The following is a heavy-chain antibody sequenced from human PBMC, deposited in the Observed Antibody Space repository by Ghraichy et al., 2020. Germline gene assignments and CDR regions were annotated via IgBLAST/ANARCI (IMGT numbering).Heavy chain of an antibody. CDR2: ISSSSSYI. CDR3: ARDSVADAFDI. D-gene: IGHD5-12*01. Sequence: GGSLRLSCAASGFTFSSYSMNWVRQAPGKGLEWVSSISSSSSYIYYADSVKRRFTISRDNAKNSQYLQMNSLRAEDTAVYYCARDSVADAFDIWGQGTMVTVSS. J-gene: IGHJ3*02. V-gene: IGHV3-21*01. CDR1: GFTFSSYS.